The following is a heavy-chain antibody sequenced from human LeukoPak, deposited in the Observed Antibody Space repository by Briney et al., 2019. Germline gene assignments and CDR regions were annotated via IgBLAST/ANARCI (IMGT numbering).Heavy chain of an antibody. J-gene: IGHJ5*02. D-gene: IGHD4-11*01. CDR2: IYHSGST. CDR3: ARDFWQVTTLINWFDP. Sequence: SETLSLTCTVSGYSISSGYYWGWIRQPPGKGLEWIGSIYHSGSTYYNPSLKSRVTISVDTSKNQFSLKLSSVTAADTAVYYCARDFWQVTTLINWFDPWGQGTLVTVSS. CDR1: GYSISSGYY. V-gene: IGHV4-38-2*02.